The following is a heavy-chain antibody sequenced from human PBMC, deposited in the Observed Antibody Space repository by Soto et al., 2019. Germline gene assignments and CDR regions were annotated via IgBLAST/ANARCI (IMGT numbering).Heavy chain of an antibody. V-gene: IGHV4-34*01. D-gene: IGHD3-10*01. CDR1: VGSFSGYY. J-gene: IGHJ4*02. CDR2: INHSGST. Sequence: SETLSLTCAVYVGSFSGYYWSWIRQPPGKGLEWIGEINHSGSTNYNPSLKSRVTISVDTSKNQFSLKLSSVTAADTAVYYCALEGVRGVMGGFDCWGQGTLVTV. CDR3: ALEGVRGVMGGFDC.